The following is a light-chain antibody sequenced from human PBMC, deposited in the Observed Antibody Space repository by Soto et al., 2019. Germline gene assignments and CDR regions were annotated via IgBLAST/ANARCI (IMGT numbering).Light chain of an antibody. CDR1: TSNIGAGYD. CDR2: GNT. CDR3: AAWDAGLFV. J-gene: IGLJ1*01. V-gene: IGLV1-40*01. Sequence: QSVLTQPPSVSGALGQRVTISCTGITSNIGAGYDVHWYQLLPGRAPKLLIYGNTNRPSGVPDRFSGSKSATSASLAITGLQAEDEADYYCAAWDAGLFVFGSGTKVTVL.